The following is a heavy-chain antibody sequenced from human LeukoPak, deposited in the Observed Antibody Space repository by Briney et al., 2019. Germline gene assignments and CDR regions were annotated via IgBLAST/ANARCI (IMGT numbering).Heavy chain of an antibody. CDR1: GGSISSRSYY. V-gene: IGHV4-39*01. Sequence: SETLSLTCTVSGGSISSRSYYWGWIRQPPGKGLEWIGSFYYSGSTYYNPSLKSRVTISVDTSKNQFSLKLSSVTAADTAVYYCASKSIAARPGEDYWGQGTLVTVSS. CDR3: ASKSIAARPGEDY. D-gene: IGHD6-6*01. CDR2: FYYSGST. J-gene: IGHJ4*02.